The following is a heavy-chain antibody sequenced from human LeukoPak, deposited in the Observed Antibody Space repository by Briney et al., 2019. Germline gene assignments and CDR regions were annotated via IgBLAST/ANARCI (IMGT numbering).Heavy chain of an antibody. V-gene: IGHV3-48*04. Sequence: GGSLRLSCAASGFTFSSYRMNWVRQAPGKGLEWVSYISSSSSTIYYADSVKGRFTISRDNAKNSLYLQMNSLRAEDTAVYYCASVEVVPAAIRSTWGQGTLVTVSS. CDR3: ASVEVVPAAIRST. D-gene: IGHD2-2*01. CDR1: GFTFSSYR. CDR2: ISSSSSTI. J-gene: IGHJ5*02.